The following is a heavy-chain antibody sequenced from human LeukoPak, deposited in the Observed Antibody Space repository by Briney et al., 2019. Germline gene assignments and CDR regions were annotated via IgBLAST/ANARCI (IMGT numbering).Heavy chain of an antibody. Sequence: GASVKVSCTASGYTFTGYYMHWVRQAPGQGLEWMGRINPNSGGTNYAQKFQGRVTMTRDTSISTAYMELSRLRSDDTAVYYCARDRYQLLWPYNWFDPWGQGTLVTVSS. J-gene: IGHJ5*02. CDR2: INPNSGGT. CDR1: GYTFTGYY. CDR3: ARDRYQLLWPYNWFDP. V-gene: IGHV1-2*06. D-gene: IGHD2-2*01.